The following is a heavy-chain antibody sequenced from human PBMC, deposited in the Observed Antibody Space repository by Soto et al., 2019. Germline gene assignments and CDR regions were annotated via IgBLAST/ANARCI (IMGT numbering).Heavy chain of an antibody. Sequence: QVQLVQSGAEEKKPGASVKVSCKASGYTFTSYAMHWVRQAPGQRLEWMGWINAGNGNTKYSQKFQGRVTITRDTSASKAYMELSSLSSEDTAVYYCARDDGSGWYRYWGQGTLVTVSS. CDR3: ARDDGSGWYRY. CDR2: INAGNGNT. CDR1: GYTFTSYA. J-gene: IGHJ4*02. D-gene: IGHD6-19*01. V-gene: IGHV1-3*05.